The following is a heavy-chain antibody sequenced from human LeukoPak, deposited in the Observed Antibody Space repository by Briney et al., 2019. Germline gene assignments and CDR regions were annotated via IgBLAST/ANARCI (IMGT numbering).Heavy chain of an antibody. J-gene: IGHJ6*02. CDR1: GYTFTNYA. CDR2: INAGNGNT. CDR3: AAGVAVAGMHPFYYYYYGMDV. V-gene: IGHV1-3*01. Sequence: ASVKVSCKASGYTFTNYAMHWVRQAPGQRLEWMGWINAGNGNTKYSQKFQGRVTITRDTSASTAYMELSSLRSEDTAVYYCAAGVAVAGMHPFYYYYYGMDVWGQGTTVTVSS. D-gene: IGHD6-19*01.